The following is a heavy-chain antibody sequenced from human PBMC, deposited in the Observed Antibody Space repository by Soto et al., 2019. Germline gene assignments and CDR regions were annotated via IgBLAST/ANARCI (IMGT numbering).Heavy chain of an antibody. Sequence: SETLSLTCNVSGGSASSGGYYWSWIRQHPGKGLEWIGYIYYTGITYYNPSLQSRVTISLGTSKNQFSLTLTSVAAADTAIYYCASEPTVPSGFDSWGQGALVTVSS. D-gene: IGHD4-17*01. CDR1: GGSASSGGYY. CDR3: ASEPTVPSGFDS. CDR2: IYYTGIT. J-gene: IGHJ4*02. V-gene: IGHV4-31*03.